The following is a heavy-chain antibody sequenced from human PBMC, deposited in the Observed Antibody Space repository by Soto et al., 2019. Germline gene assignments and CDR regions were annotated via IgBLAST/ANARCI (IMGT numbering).Heavy chain of an antibody. CDR2: ISGSGGST. J-gene: IGHJ4*02. Sequence: GGSLRLSCAASGFTFSSYAMSWVRQAPGKGLEWVSAISGSGGSTYYADSVKGRFTISRDNSKNTLYLQMNSLRAEDTAIYYCAKSVRDILTGYPRGSGNWGQGTLVTVSS. CDR1: GFTFSSYA. CDR3: AKSVRDILTGYPRGSGN. V-gene: IGHV3-23*01. D-gene: IGHD3-9*01.